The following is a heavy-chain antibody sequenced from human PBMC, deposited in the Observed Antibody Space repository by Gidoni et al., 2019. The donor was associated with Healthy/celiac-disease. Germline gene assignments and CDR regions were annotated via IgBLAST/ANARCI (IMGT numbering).Heavy chain of an antibody. Sequence: QVQLVQSGAEVKKPGASVKVSCKASGYTFTSYDFNWVRQATGQGLEWMGWMNPNSGNTGYAQKFQGRVTMTRNTSISTAYMELSSLRSEDTAVYYCARVTSGDYYDSSGYWDDAFDIWGQGTMVTVSS. CDR3: ARVTSGDYYDSSGYWDDAFDI. J-gene: IGHJ3*02. CDR2: MNPNSGNT. D-gene: IGHD3-22*01. V-gene: IGHV1-8*01. CDR1: GYTFTSYD.